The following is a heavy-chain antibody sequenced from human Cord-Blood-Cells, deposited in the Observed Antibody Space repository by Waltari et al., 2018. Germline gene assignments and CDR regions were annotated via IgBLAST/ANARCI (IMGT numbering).Heavy chain of an antibody. D-gene: IGHD3-9*01. V-gene: IGHV1-69*01. CDR2: IIPIFGTA. CDR3: ARDRQFGRNYDILTGYYY. Sequence: SYAISWVRQAPGQGLEWMGGIIPIFGTANYAQKFQGRVTITADESTITAYMELSSLRSEETAVYYCARDRQFGRNYDILTGYYYWGQGTLVTVSS. J-gene: IGHJ4*02. CDR1: SYA.